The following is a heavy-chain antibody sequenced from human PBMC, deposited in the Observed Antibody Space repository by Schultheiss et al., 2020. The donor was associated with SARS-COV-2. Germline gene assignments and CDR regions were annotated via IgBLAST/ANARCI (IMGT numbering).Heavy chain of an antibody. Sequence: SETLSLTCAVYGGSISSYYWTWIRQPAGKGLEWVGYIYYSGATNYNPSLKSRVTISADTSKNQFSLKLNSVTAADTAVYYCARLDVGLDFWGQGTLVTVSS. CDR2: IYYSGAT. CDR3: ARLDVGLDF. V-gene: IGHV4-59*01. D-gene: IGHD1-26*01. J-gene: IGHJ4*02. CDR1: GGSISSYY.